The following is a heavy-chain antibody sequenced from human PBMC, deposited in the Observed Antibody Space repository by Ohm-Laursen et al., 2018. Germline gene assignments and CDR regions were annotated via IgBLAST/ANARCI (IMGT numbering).Heavy chain of an antibody. CDR1: GYSFNSNH. D-gene: IGHD3-16*01. V-gene: IGHV1-46*02. CDR2: IKSTDDTR. CDR3: ARDLRLEPFGVDY. J-gene: IGHJ4*02. Sequence: ASVKVSCKASGYSFNSNHMQWLRQAPGQGLEWMGIIKSTDDTRTYAQKFQGRVTMTRDTSTSTVYMELSSLRSEDTAVYYCARDLRLEPFGVDYWGQGTLVTVSS.